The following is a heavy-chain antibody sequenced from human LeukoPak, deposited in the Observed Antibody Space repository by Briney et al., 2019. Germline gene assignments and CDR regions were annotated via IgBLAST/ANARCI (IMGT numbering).Heavy chain of an antibody. CDR1: GFTFSSYW. CDR2: INSDGSST. J-gene: IGHJ6*02. CDR3: ARTSQTYYYYGMDV. V-gene: IGHV3-74*01. Sequence: GGSLRLPCAASGFTFSSYWMHWVRQAPGKGLVWVSRINSDGSSTSYADSVKGRFTISRDNAKNTLYLQMNSLRAEDTAVYYCARTSQTYYYYGMDVWGQGTTVTVSS.